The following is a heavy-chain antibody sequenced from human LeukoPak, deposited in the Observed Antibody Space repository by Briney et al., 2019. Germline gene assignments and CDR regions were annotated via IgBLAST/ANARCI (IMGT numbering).Heavy chain of an antibody. CDR1: GGSISSSSFY. CDR3: ARVTGYMIEDYFDY. D-gene: IGHD3-22*01. Sequence: SETLSLTCTVSGGSISSSSFYWGWIRQPPGKGLEWIGYIYYSGSTNYNPSLKSRVTISVDTSKNQFSLRLSSVTAADTAVYYCARVTGYMIEDYFDYWGQGTLVTVSS. V-gene: IGHV4-61*05. CDR2: IYYSGST. J-gene: IGHJ4*02.